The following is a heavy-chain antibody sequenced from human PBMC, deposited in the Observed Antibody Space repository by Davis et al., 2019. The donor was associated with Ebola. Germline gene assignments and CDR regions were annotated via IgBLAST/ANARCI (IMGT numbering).Heavy chain of an antibody. Sequence: PSETLSLTCTVSGGSISSGGYYWSWIRQHPGKGLEWIGYIYYRGSTYYNPSLKSRVTISVDTSKNQFSLKLSSVTAADTAVYYCARDRYCSGGSCRAFDIWGQGTMVTVSS. CDR1: GGSISSGGYY. J-gene: IGHJ3*02. CDR3: ARDRYCSGGSCRAFDI. D-gene: IGHD2-15*01. V-gene: IGHV4-31*03. CDR2: IYYRGST.